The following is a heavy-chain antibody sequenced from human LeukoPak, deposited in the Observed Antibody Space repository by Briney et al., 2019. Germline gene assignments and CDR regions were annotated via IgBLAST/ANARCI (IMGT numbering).Heavy chain of an antibody. Sequence: PSETLSLTCAVSGGSISSSNWWSWVRQPPGKGLEWIAEIFHSGSTNYNPSLKGRVTISVDKSKNQFSLRLSSVTAADTAVYYCARGAPDVLPYFNWVGGFDIWGQGTMLTVSS. D-gene: IGHD3-9*01. CDR3: ARGAPDVLPYFNWVGGFDI. V-gene: IGHV4-4*02. J-gene: IGHJ3*02. CDR1: GGSISSSNW. CDR2: IFHSGST.